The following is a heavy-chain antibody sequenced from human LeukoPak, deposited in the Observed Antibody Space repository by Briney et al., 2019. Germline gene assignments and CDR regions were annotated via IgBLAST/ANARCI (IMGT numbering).Heavy chain of an antibody. CDR1: GFTFSSYG. V-gene: IGHV3-30*18. CDR2: ISYDGSNK. CDR3: AKSKGVRGVIAYYFDY. Sequence: GGSLRLSCAASGFTFSSYGMHWVRQAPGKGLEWVAVISYDGSNKYYADSVKGRFTISRDNSKNTLYLQMNSLRAEDTAVYYCAKSKGVRGVIAYYFDYWGQGTLVTVSS. J-gene: IGHJ4*02. D-gene: IGHD3-10*01.